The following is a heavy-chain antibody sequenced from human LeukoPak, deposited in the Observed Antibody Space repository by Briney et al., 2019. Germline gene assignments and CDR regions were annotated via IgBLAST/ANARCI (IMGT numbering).Heavy chain of an antibody. Sequence: KPSQTLSLTCTDSSGSIRSHYWSWIRQPPGKGLEWIGYIYYSGSTDYNPSLKSRVTISVDTSKNQFSLKLSSVTAADTAVYYCARGPHSYDSSGYSPYYYYYMDVWGKGTTVTVSS. D-gene: IGHD3-22*01. V-gene: IGHV4-59*11. CDR1: SGSIRSHY. CDR3: ARGPHSYDSSGYSPYYYYYMDV. CDR2: IYYSGST. J-gene: IGHJ6*03.